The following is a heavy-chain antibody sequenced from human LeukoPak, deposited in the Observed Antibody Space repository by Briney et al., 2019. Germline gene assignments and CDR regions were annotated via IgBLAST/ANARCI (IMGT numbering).Heavy chain of an antibody. Sequence: GGSLRLSCAASGFTFSSYSMNWVRQAPGKGLEWVSSISSSSSYIYYADSVKGRFTISRDNAKNSLYLQMNSLRAEDTAVYYCASGAWDSSSSSGDYWGQGTLVTVSS. D-gene: IGHD6-6*01. J-gene: IGHJ4*02. CDR2: ISSSSSYI. CDR3: ASGAWDSSSSSGDY. CDR1: GFTFSSYS. V-gene: IGHV3-21*01.